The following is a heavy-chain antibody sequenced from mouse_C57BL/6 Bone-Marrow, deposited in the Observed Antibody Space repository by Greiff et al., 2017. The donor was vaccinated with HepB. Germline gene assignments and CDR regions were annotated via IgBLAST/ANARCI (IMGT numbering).Heavy chain of an antibody. Sequence: DVQLVESGGGLVQPGGSLKLSCAASGFTFSDYYMYWVRQTPEQRLEWVAYISNGGGSTYYPDTVKGRFTISRDNAKNTLYLQMSRLKSEDTAMYYCARHSADYDWFAYWGQGTLVTVSA. CDR1: GFTFSDYY. D-gene: IGHD2-4*01. CDR2: ISNGGGST. V-gene: IGHV5-12*01. CDR3: ARHSADYDWFAY. J-gene: IGHJ3*01.